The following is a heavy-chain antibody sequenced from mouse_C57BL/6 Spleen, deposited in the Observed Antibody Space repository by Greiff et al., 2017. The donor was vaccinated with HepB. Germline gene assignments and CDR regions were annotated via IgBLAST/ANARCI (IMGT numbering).Heavy chain of an antibody. V-gene: IGHV1-80*01. CDR1: GYAFSSYW. CDR3: ARGYRGYFDY. Sequence: VQLQQSGAELVKPGASVKISCKASGYAFSSYWMNWVKQRPGKGLEWIGQIYPGDGDTNYNGKFKGKATLTADKYSSTSYMQHSSLTSENSAVYFCARGYRGYFDYWGQGTTLTVSS. D-gene: IGHD1-2*01. J-gene: IGHJ2*01. CDR2: IYPGDGDT.